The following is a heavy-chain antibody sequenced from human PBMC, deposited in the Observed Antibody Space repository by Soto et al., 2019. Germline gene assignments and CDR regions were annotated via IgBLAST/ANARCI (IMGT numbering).Heavy chain of an antibody. CDR1: GYGFTSYW. V-gene: IGHV5-10-1*01. CDR2: IDPSDSYT. CDR3: ASTGQNWFDP. Sequence: GESLKISCKGSGYGFTSYWISWVRQMPGKGLEWMGRIDPSDSYTNYSPSFQGHVTISADKSISTAYLQWSSLKASDTAMYYCASTGQNWFDPWGQGTLVTSPQ. J-gene: IGHJ5*02. D-gene: IGHD4-17*01.